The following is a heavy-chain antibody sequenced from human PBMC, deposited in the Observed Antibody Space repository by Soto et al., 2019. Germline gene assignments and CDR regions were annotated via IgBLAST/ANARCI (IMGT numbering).Heavy chain of an antibody. Sequence: GGSLRLSCAASGFTFSSYVMSWVRQAPGKGLEWVSAISGSGGSTYYADSLKGRFNISRDNSKNTLYLQMNSLRAEDTAVYYCAKERRGYYFDYGCQGTLVTVSS. D-gene: IGHD3-22*01. CDR3: AKERRGYYFDY. CDR1: GFTFSSYV. J-gene: IGHJ4*02. V-gene: IGHV3-23*01. CDR2: ISGSGGST.